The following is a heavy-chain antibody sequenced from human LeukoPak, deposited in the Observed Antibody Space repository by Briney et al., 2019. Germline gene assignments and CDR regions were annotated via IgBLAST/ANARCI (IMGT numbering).Heavy chain of an antibody. V-gene: IGHV3-9*03. D-gene: IGHD6-6*01. CDR3: AKALSSSFTGSSWEY. CDR1: GFTVEDYA. J-gene: IGHJ4*02. CDR2: INWNGGKI. Sequence: PGGSLRLSCAASGFTVEDYAMHWIRQAPGKGLEWVSGINWNGGKIGYADSVKGRFTISRDSAKSSLYLQMNTLRAEDMAFYYCAKALSSSFTGSSWEYWGQGTLVTVSS.